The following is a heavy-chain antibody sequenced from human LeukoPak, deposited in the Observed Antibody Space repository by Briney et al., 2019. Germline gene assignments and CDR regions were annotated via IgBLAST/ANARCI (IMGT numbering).Heavy chain of an antibody. Sequence: ASVKVSCKVSGYTLTELSMHWVRQAPGKGLEWMGGFDPEDGETIYAQKFQGRVTMTEDTSTDTAYMELSSLRFEDTAVYYCATLIYDSSGYWFDYWGQGTLVTVSS. D-gene: IGHD3-22*01. CDR1: GYTLTELS. CDR3: ATLIYDSSGYWFDY. V-gene: IGHV1-24*01. CDR2: FDPEDGET. J-gene: IGHJ4*02.